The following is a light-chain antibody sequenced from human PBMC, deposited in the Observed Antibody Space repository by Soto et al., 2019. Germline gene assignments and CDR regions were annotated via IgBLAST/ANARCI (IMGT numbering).Light chain of an antibody. V-gene: IGKV3-20*01. CDR1: QSVSTNY. J-gene: IGKJ3*01. Sequence: EIVLTQSPGTLSLSPGERATLSCRASQSVSTNYLAWYQQKPGQAPRLLIHGASNRATGIPDRFIGSGSGTDFTLTISRLEPEDFAVYYCQQYSNSPLTFGSGTKVDI. CDR2: GAS. CDR3: QQYSNSPLT.